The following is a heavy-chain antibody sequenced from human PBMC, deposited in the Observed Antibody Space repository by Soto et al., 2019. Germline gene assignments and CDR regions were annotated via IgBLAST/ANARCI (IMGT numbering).Heavy chain of an antibody. Sequence: EVQLVESGGGLVQPGGSLRLSCAASGFIFTSYSMNWVRQAPGKGLEWLSYIRIDSNHIGYADSVRGRFTISSDIAKNSLYLQMNSLRDEDTAVYYCARDLGYAFDYWGQRTLVTVSS. CDR2: IRIDSNHI. D-gene: IGHD5-12*01. J-gene: IGHJ4*02. CDR1: GFIFTSYS. V-gene: IGHV3-48*02. CDR3: ARDLGYAFDY.